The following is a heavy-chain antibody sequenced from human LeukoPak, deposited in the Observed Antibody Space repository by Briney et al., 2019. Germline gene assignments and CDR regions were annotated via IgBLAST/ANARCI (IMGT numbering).Heavy chain of an antibody. CDR2: IYHSGST. J-gene: IGHJ4*02. Sequence: SETLSLTCTVSGGSISSYYWSWIRQPPGKGLEWIGYIYHSGSTNYNPSLKSRVTISVDTSKNQFSLKLSSVTAADTAVYYCARDRYGSGGFDYWGQGTLVTVSS. CDR3: ARDRYGSGGFDY. CDR1: GGSISSYY. D-gene: IGHD3-10*01. V-gene: IGHV4-59*01.